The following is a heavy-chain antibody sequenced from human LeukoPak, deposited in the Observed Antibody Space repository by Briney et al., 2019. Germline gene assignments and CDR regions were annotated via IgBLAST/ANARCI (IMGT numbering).Heavy chain of an antibody. J-gene: IGHJ4*02. V-gene: IGHV4-59*02. CDR2: IYYRGST. CDR3: ARGGDYGDRRYFDY. Sequence: SETLSLTCTVSGGSVSRYYWSWIRQPPGKGLEWIGYIYYRGSTNYNPSLKSRVTFSVDTSKNQFSLKLNSVTAADTAVYYCARGGDYGDRRYFDYWGQGTLVTVSS. D-gene: IGHD4-17*01. CDR1: GGSVSRYY.